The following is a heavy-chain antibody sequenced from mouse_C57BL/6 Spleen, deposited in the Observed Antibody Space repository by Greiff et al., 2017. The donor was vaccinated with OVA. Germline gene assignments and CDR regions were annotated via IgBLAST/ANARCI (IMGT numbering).Heavy chain of an antibody. D-gene: IGHD1-1*02. V-gene: IGHV1-82*01. CDR1: GYAFSSSW. J-gene: IGHJ3*01. CDR2: IDPGDGET. Sequence: QVQLQQSGPELVKPGASVKISCKASGYAFSSSWMHWVKQRPGKGLEWIGRIDPGDGETNYNRKFKGKATLTADKSSSTAYMQLSSLTSEDSAVYYCARSFTTIPGFAYWGQGTLVTVSA. CDR3: ARSFTTIPGFAY.